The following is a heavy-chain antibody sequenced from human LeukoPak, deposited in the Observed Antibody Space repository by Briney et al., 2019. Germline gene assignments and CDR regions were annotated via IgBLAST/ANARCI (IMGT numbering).Heavy chain of an antibody. CDR2: INHSGST. V-gene: IGHV4-34*01. J-gene: IGHJ4*02. D-gene: IGHD6-13*01. CDR3: ARVGRAAAVLSDY. CDR1: GGSFSGYY. Sequence: SETLSLTCAVYGGSFSGYYWSWIRQPPGKGLEWIGEINHSGSTNYNPSLKSRVTISVDTSKNQFSLKLSSVTAADTAVYYCARVGRAAAVLSDYWGQGTLVTVSS.